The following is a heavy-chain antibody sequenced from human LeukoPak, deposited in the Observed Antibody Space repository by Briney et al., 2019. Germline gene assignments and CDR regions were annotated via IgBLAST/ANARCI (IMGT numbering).Heavy chain of an antibody. CDR2: INPNSGGT. J-gene: IGHJ4*02. V-gene: IGHV1-2*02. D-gene: IGHD3-22*01. CDR1: GYTFTGYY. Sequence: ASVKVSCKASGYTFTGYYMHWVRQAPGQGLEWMGWINPNSGGTNYAQKFQGRVTMTRDTSISTAYMELSRLRSDDTAVYYCARVYYDSSGYTFDYWGQGTLVTVSS. CDR3: ARVYYDSSGYTFDY.